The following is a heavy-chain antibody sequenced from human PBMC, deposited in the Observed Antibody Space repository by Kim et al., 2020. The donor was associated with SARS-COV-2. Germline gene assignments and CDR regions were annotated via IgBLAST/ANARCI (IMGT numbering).Heavy chain of an antibody. CDR3: AKEGPMTEYFDL. V-gene: IGHV3-23*01. J-gene: IGHJ2*01. Sequence: HAESRKGRFTISRDTSKNTLYLQMNSMRAEDTAVYYCAKEGPMTEYFDLWGRGTLVTVSS.